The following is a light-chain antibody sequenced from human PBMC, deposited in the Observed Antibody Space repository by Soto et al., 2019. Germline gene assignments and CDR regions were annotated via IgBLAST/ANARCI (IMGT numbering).Light chain of an antibody. CDR1: SSNIGGYNY. Sequence: QSALTQPASVSGSPRQSITISCTGTSSNIGGYNYVSWYQQHPGKAPKLMIFAVTNRPSGVSVRFSGSKSGNTASLTISGLQAEDEADYYCSSYTGSSVVFGGGTKNTVL. CDR2: AVT. CDR3: SSYTGSSVV. V-gene: IGLV2-14*03. J-gene: IGLJ2*01.